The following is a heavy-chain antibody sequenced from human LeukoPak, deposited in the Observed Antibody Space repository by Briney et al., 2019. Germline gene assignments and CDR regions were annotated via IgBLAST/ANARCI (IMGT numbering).Heavy chain of an antibody. V-gene: IGHV3-53*01. CDR3: ARDVLSQGPDAFDI. J-gene: IGHJ3*02. CDR1: GFTVSSNY. CDR2: IYSGGST. Sequence: GGSLRLSCAASGFTVSSNYMSWVRQAPGKGLEWVSVIYSGGSTYYADSVKGRFTISRDNSKNTLYLQMNSLRAEDTAVYYCARDVLSQGPDAFDIWGQGTMVTVSS. D-gene: IGHD2/OR15-2a*01.